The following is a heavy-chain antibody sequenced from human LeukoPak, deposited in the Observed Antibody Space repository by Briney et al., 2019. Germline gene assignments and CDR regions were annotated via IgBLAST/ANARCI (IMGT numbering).Heavy chain of an antibody. D-gene: IGHD3-10*01. CDR3: AAPSMVRGVITYFDY. J-gene: IGHJ4*02. CDR2: IRYDGSNK. Sequence: GGSLRLSCAASGFTFSSYGMHWVRQAPGKGLEWVAFIRYDGSNKYYADSVKGRFTISRDNSKNTLYLQMNSLRAEDTAVYYCAAPSMVRGVITYFDYWGQGTLVTVSS. V-gene: IGHV3-30*02. CDR1: GFTFSSYG.